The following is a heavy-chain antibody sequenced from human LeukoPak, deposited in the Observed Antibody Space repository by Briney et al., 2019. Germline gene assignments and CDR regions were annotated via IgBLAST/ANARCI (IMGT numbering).Heavy chain of an antibody. CDR3: AKDLRVGYCSSTNCPEAFDI. CDR2: IRYDGSNK. D-gene: IGHD2-2*01. CDR1: GFTFSSYG. Sequence: GGSLRLSCAASGFTFSSYGIHWARQAPGKGLEWVTFIRYDGSNKYYADSVKGRFTISRDNSKNTLYLQMNSLRAEDTAVYYCAKDLRVGYCSSTNCPEAFDIWGQGTMVIVSS. J-gene: IGHJ3*02. V-gene: IGHV3-30*02.